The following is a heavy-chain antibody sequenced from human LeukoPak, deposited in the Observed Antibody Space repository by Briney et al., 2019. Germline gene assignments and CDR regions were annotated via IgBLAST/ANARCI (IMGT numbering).Heavy chain of an antibody. CDR3: ARGNYYGSGGLYYYYYMDV. D-gene: IGHD3-10*01. CDR2: IYYSGST. J-gene: IGHJ6*03. V-gene: IGHV4-59*01. CDR1: GGSISSYY. Sequence: SETLPLTCTVSGGSISSYYWSWIRQPPGKGLEWIGYIYYSGSTNYNPSLKSRVTISVDTSKNQFSLKLSSVTAADTAVYYCARGNYYGSGGLYYYYYMDVWGKGTTVTISS.